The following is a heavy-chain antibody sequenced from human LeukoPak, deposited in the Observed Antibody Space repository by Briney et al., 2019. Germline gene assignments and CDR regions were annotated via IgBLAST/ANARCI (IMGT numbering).Heavy chain of an antibody. CDR3: ARPTARHSRGYYYSRDAFDI. CDR1: GYSFTSYW. J-gene: IGHJ3*02. CDR2: IYPGDSDT. Sequence: PGESLKISCKASGYSFTSYWVGWVRQMPGKGLEWMGIIYPGDSDTRYSPSFQGQVTISADKSISTAYLQWSSLKASDTAMYYCARPTARHSRGYYYSRDAFDIWGQGTMVTVSS. V-gene: IGHV5-51*01. D-gene: IGHD3-22*01.